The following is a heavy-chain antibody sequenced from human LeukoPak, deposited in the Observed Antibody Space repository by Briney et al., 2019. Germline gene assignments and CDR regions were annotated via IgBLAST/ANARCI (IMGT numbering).Heavy chain of an antibody. J-gene: IGHJ4*02. D-gene: IGHD3-16*01. CDR2: INAGNGNT. CDR3: AKDPPHLYDYVWGSFDS. CDR1: GYTFTSHD. Sequence: ASVKVSCKASGYTFTSHDMHWVRQAPGQRLEWMGWINAGNGNTEYAQEFQGRVTITRDTSASTVYMELNSLRAEDTAVYYCAKDPPHLYDYVWGSFDSWGQGTLVTVSS. V-gene: IGHV1-3*03.